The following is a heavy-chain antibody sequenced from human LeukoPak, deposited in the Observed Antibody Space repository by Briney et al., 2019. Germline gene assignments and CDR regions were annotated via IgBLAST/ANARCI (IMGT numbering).Heavy chain of an antibody. D-gene: IGHD2-21*02. CDR1: GFTFNNYA. Sequence: GGSLRLSCAASGFTFNNYAMSWVCQAPGKGLEWASSISSSSSYIDYADSVKGRFTISRDNAKNSLYLQMNSLRAEDTAVYFCARDHGIVVVTASRLDSWGQGTLVTVSS. J-gene: IGHJ4*02. CDR2: ISSSSSYI. V-gene: IGHV3-21*01. CDR3: ARDHGIVVVTASRLDS.